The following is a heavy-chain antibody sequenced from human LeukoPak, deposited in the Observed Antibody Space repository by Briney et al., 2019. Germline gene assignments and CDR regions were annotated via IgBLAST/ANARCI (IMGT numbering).Heavy chain of an antibody. CDR2: IYPNSGGT. CDR3: ARDRDFWSGYYFGGNWFDP. CDR1: GYTFTGYY. Sequence: ASVKVSCKASGYTFTGYYMHWVRQAPGQGLEWMGWIYPNSGGTNYAQRFQGRVTMTRDTSISTAYMELSRLRSDDTAVYYCARDRDFWSGYYFGGNWFDPWGQGTLVTVSS. D-gene: IGHD3-3*01. V-gene: IGHV1-2*02. J-gene: IGHJ5*02.